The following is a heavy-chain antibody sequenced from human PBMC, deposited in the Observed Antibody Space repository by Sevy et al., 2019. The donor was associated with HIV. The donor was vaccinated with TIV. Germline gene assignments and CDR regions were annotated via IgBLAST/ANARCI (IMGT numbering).Heavy chain of an antibody. CDR3: ARGRCSSTSCPVPNLFDP. CDR1: GFTFSSYT. CDR2: ISSSSSYI. D-gene: IGHD2-2*01. J-gene: IGHJ5*02. V-gene: IGHV3-21*01. Sequence: GGSLRLSCAGSGFTFSSYTMNWVRQAPGKGLEWVSSISSSSSYIYYADSVKGRFTISRDNAKNSLYLQMNSLRAEDTAVYYCARGRCSSTSCPVPNLFDPWGQGTLVTVSS.